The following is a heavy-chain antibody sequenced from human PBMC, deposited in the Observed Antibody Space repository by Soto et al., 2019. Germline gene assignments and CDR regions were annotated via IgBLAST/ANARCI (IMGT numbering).Heavy chain of an antibody. CDR3: ARDRRGSWYGRYYYYYGMDV. J-gene: IGHJ6*02. CDR2: ISYDGSNK. Sequence: QVQLVESGGGVVQPGRSLRLSCAASGFTFSSYAMHWVRQAPGKGLEWVAVISYDGSNKYYADSVKGRFTISRDNSKNTLPLQMNSLRAEDTAVYYCARDRRGSWYGRYYYYYGMDVWGQGTTVTVSS. D-gene: IGHD6-13*01. CDR1: GFTFSSYA. V-gene: IGHV3-30-3*01.